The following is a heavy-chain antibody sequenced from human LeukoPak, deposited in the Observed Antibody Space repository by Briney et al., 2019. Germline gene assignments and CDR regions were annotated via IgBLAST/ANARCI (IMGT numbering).Heavy chain of an antibody. D-gene: IGHD4-17*01. J-gene: IGHJ4*02. V-gene: IGHV4-59*01. CDR3: ARDYGDFFDY. Sequence: PSETLSLTCTVSGGSISSYYWSWIRQPPGKGLEWIGYIYYSGSTNYNPSLKSRVTISVDTSKNQFSLKPSSVTAADTAVYYCARDYGDFFDYWGQGTLVTVSS. CDR2: IYYSGST. CDR1: GGSISSYY.